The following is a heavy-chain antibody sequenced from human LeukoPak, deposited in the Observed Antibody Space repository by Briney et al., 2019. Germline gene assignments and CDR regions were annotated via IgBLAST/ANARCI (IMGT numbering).Heavy chain of an antibody. CDR1: GFTFRSYS. D-gene: IGHD1-7*01. V-gene: IGHV3-21*01. J-gene: IGHJ6*03. Sequence: GGSLRLSCAASGFTFRSYSMNWVRQAPGKGLEGVSSISSSSSYIYYADSVKGRFTISRDNAKNSLYLQMNSLRAEDTAVYYCASLNWNYFFYYYYMDVWGKGTTVTVSS. CDR2: ISSSSSYI. CDR3: ASLNWNYFFYYYYMDV.